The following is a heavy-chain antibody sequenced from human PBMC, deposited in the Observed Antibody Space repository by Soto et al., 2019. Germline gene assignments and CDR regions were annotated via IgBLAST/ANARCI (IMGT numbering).Heavy chain of an antibody. V-gene: IGHV3-7*01. J-gene: IGHJ6*02. Sequence: DVQLVESGGGLVRPGGSLTLSCVASGFTFSSYWMIWVRQAPGKGLEWVANMKQDGSEKYYLDSVKGRFTISRDNGNNSMYLLMNTLRVEDTGLYYYAREVSPPYGTYNYGLDGWGQGTVVTVSS. CDR1: GFTFSSYW. D-gene: IGHD4-17*01. CDR2: MKQDGSEK. CDR3: AREVSPPYGTYNYGLDG.